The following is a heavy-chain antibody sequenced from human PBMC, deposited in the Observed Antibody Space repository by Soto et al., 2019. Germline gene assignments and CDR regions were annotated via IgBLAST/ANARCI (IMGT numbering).Heavy chain of an antibody. Sequence: QVQLVQSGAEVKKPGASVKVSCKASGYTFTSYDINWVRQATGQGLEWMGWMNPNSGNTGYAQKFQGRVTMTRNTSISTAYMELSSLRSEDTAVYYCARAELLWFGELFPHASMDVWGQGTTVTVSS. CDR2: MNPNSGNT. V-gene: IGHV1-8*01. J-gene: IGHJ6*02. CDR1: GYTFTSYD. CDR3: ARAELLWFGELFPHASMDV. D-gene: IGHD3-10*01.